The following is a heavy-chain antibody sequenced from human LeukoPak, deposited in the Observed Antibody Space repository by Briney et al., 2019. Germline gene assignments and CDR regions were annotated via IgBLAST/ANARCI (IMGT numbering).Heavy chain of an antibody. D-gene: IGHD6-19*01. Sequence: SQTLSLTCSVSGDSIARGGYYWTWIRHHPGKGLEWIGYIYYRGSTYYNPSLQSRLTISVDTSKNQFPLSLNSVTAADTAIYYCARQRLARIAVAELDYWGQGALVTVSS. J-gene: IGHJ4*02. V-gene: IGHV4-31*03. CDR2: IYYRGST. CDR3: ARQRLARIAVAELDY. CDR1: GDSIARGGYY.